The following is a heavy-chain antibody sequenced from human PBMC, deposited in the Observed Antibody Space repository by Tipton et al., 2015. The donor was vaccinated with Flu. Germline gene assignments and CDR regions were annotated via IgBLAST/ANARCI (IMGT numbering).Heavy chain of an antibody. CDR1: SGSISSYY. D-gene: IGHD3-10*01. V-gene: IGHV4-4*07. CDR2: IYTSGST. J-gene: IGHJ6*02. Sequence: TLSLTCTVSSGSISSYYWSWIRQPAGKGLEWIGRIYTSGSTNYNPSLKSRVTMSVDTSKNQFSLKLSSVTAADTAVYYCARGVLWFGESQYYGMDVWGQGTTVTVSS. CDR3: ARGVLWFGESQYYGMDV.